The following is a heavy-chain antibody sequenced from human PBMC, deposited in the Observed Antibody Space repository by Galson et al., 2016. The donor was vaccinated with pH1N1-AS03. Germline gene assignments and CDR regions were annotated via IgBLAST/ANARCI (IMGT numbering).Heavy chain of an antibody. Sequence: QSGAEVTKPGESLKISCKASAYTFANYWIVWVRQMPGKGLEWMGIMYPANFDTRYSPSFQGHVTISADTPINTAYLQWSSLRASDTAMYYCARRISVTGRAFDSWGQGTLVTVSS. CDR2: MYPANFDT. CDR1: AYTFANYW. J-gene: IGHJ5*01. V-gene: IGHV5-51*01. D-gene: IGHD6-19*01. CDR3: ARRISVTGRAFDS.